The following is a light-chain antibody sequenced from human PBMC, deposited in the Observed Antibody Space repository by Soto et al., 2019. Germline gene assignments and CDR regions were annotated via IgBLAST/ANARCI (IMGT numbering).Light chain of an antibody. CDR1: SSNLGDNT. J-gene: IGLJ3*02. V-gene: IGLV1-44*01. CDR2: RNN. CDR3: ATWVDSLNGPV. Sequence: QSVLTQPPSASGTPGQRVTISCSGSSSNLGDNTVNWYQQLPGTAPKLLIYRNNRRPSEVPDRFSGSKSGTSASLAISGLQSDDEADYYCATWVDSLNGPVFGGGTQVTVL.